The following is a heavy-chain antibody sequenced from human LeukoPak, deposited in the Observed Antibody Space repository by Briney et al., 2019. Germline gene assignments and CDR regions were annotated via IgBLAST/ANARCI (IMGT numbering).Heavy chain of an antibody. Sequence: GGSLRLSCPASGFTFSSHWMSWLRQAPGKGLEWVANIKQDGSDEFYVDSVKGRFTIFRDNAKNSLYLQMNSLRAEDTAVYYCARGRPGLSPADDFDYWGQGTLVTVSS. V-gene: IGHV3-7*05. CDR3: ARGRPGLSPADDFDY. CDR2: IKQDGSDE. CDR1: GFTFSSHW. J-gene: IGHJ4*02. D-gene: IGHD2-2*01.